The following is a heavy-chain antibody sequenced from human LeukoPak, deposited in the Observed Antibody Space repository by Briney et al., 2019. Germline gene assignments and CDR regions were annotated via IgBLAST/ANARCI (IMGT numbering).Heavy chain of an antibody. CDR1: GGSISTYY. J-gene: IGHJ3*02. Sequence: SETLSLTCTVSGGSISTYYWSWIRQPPGKGLEWIGYIYYSGNTNNNPSLKGRITISVDTSKNQFSLKLSSVTAADTAVYYCARVGLPYAFDIWGQGTMVTVSS. CDR2: IYYSGNT. V-gene: IGHV4-59*01. CDR3: ARVGLPYAFDI. D-gene: IGHD3-16*01.